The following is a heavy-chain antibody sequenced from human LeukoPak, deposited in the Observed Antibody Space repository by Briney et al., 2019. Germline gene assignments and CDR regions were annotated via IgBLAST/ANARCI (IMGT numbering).Heavy chain of an antibody. CDR3: AGSQYDVLGGSYKLTLEY. CDR1: GFTFNTFN. Sequence: TGGSLRLSCAASGFTFNTFNMNWVRQAPGKGLEWVSSITSGGDYIYYADSVKGRFTTSRDNAKNSLSLQLNSLRVEDTAVYYCAGSQYDVLGGSYKLTLEYWGQGTLV. D-gene: IGHD3-9*01. CDR2: ITSGGDYI. J-gene: IGHJ4*03. V-gene: IGHV3-21*01.